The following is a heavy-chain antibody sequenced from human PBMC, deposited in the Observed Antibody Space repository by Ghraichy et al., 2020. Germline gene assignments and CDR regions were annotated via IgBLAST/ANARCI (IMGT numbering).Heavy chain of an antibody. V-gene: IGHV4-39*01. CDR2: IYYSGST. Sequence: SQTLSLTCTVSGGSISSSSYYWGWIRQPPGKGLEWIGSIYYSGSTYYNPSLKSRVTISVDTSKNQFSLKLSSVTAADTAVYYCARQMATINYYYYGMDVWGQGTTVTVSS. J-gene: IGHJ6*02. CDR1: GGSISSSSYY. D-gene: IGHD5-24*01. CDR3: ARQMATINYYYYGMDV.